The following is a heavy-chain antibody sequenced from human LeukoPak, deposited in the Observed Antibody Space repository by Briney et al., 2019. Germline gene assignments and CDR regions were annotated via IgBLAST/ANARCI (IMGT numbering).Heavy chain of an antibody. J-gene: IGHJ6*03. CDR2: IYTSGST. D-gene: IGHD3-22*01. CDR3: ARRVGGRSGYYPDYYYMDV. Sequence: SETLSLTCTVSGGSISSYYWSWIRQPPGKGLEWIGYIYTSGSTNYNPSLKSRVTISVDTSKNQFSLKLSSVTAADTAVYYCARRVGGRSGYYPDYYYMDVWGKGTTVTVSS. CDR1: GGSISSYY. V-gene: IGHV4-4*09.